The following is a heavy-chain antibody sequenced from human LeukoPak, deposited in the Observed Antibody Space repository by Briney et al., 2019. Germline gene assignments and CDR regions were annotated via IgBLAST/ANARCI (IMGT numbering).Heavy chain of an antibody. CDR1: GFTLSSYA. D-gene: IGHD7-27*01. CDR3: AKDPINWGSIYFDC. V-gene: IGHV3-23*01. J-gene: IGHJ4*02. CDR2: ISGSGGST. Sequence: GGSLRLSCAASGFTLSSYAMSWVRQTPGKGLEWVSAISGSGGSTYYADSVKGRFTISRDNSKNILYLQMNSLTAEDTAVYWCAKDPINWGSIYFDCWGQGTLVTVSS.